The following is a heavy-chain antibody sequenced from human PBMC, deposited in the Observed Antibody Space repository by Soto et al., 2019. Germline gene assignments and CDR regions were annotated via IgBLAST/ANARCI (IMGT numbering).Heavy chain of an antibody. CDR3: ARDRYFDY. CDR2: IYSGGST. Sequence: AGGSLRLSCAASGFTVSSNYMSWVRQAPGKGLEWVSLIYSGGSTDYADSVKGRFTISRDTSKNTLYLQMNSLRAEDTAVYYCARDRYFDYWGQGTLVTVSS. CDR1: GFTVSSNY. V-gene: IGHV3-53*01. J-gene: IGHJ4*02.